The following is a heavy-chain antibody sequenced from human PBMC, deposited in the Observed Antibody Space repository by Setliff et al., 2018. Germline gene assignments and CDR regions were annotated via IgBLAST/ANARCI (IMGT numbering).Heavy chain of an antibody. Sequence: GESLKISCKGSGYPFSDNWIGWVRQVPGKGLEWMGVIYAGDSDTRYSPSFQGQVTFSADKSISTAYLQWSTLKASDTAMYYCARLGSSSWYNDVFDFWGPGTMVTVSS. CDR3: ARLGSSSWYNDVFDF. CDR2: IYAGDSDT. CDR1: GYPFSDNW. D-gene: IGHD6-13*01. V-gene: IGHV5-51*01. J-gene: IGHJ3*01.